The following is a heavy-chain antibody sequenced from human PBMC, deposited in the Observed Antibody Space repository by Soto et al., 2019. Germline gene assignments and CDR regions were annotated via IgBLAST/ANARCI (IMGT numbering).Heavy chain of an antibody. D-gene: IGHD2-15*01. CDR3: AKDIEVVVAASAEYFQH. J-gene: IGHJ1*01. CDR1: GFTFSSYA. Sequence: SCAASGFTFSSYAMSWVRQAPGKGLEWVSAISGSGGSTYYADSVKGRFTISRDNSKNTLYLQMNSLRAEDTAVYYCAKDIEVVVAASAEYFQHWGQGTLVTVSS. CDR2: ISGSGGST. V-gene: IGHV3-23*01.